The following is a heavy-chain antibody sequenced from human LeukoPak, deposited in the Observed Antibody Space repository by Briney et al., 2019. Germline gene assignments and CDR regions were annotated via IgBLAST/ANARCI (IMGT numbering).Heavy chain of an antibody. D-gene: IGHD6-19*01. CDR1: GYTFTSYG. CDR3: ARGERSVAGTHKPHAGDY. J-gene: IGHJ4*02. V-gene: IGHV1-2*02. Sequence: GASVKVSRKASGYTFTSYGISWVRQAPGQGLEWMGWINPNSGGTNYAQKFQGRVTMTRDTSISTAYMELSRLRFDDTAVYYCARGERSVAGTHKPHAGDYWGQGTLVTVSS. CDR2: INPNSGGT.